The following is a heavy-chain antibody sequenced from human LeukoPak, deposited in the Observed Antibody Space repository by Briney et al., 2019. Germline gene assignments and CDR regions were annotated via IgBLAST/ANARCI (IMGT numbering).Heavy chain of an antibody. V-gene: IGHV3-23*01. CDR2: ISGSGGST. CDR1: GFTFSSYS. CDR3: AKDGQSYDILTPADY. J-gene: IGHJ4*02. Sequence: GSLRLSCAASGFTFSSYSMSWVRQAPGEGLEWVSAISGSGGSTYHADSVKGRFTISRDNSKNTLYLQMNSLRAEDTAAYYCAKDGQSYDILTPADYWGQGTLVTVSS. D-gene: IGHD3-9*01.